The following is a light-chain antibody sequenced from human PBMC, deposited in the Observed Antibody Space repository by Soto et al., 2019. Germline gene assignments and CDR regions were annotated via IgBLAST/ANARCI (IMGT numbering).Light chain of an antibody. J-gene: IGKJ3*01. CDR1: QSVSNY. Sequence: ENVLTQSPATLSLSPGDRATLSCRASQSVSNYVDWYQQKPGQAPKLLIYDASKSATGTPARFSGSGSGTDFTPTSSRQEAEDAAVYYCQPRSTWLFGPGTKVEI. V-gene: IGKV3-11*01. CDR3: QPRSTWL. CDR2: DAS.